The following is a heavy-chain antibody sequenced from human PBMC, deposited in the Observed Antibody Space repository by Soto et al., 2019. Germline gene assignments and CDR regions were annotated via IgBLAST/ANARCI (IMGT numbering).Heavy chain of an antibody. V-gene: IGHV4-31*03. J-gene: IGHJ5*02. CDR2: IYYSGST. Sequence: QVQLQESGPGLVKPSQTLSLTCTVSGGSISSGVYYWSWIRQHPGKGLEWIGYIYYSGSTYYNPSLKSRVTISVDTSKNQFSLKLSSVTAADTAVYYCALLADSSGYLYNWFDPWGQGTLVTVSS. D-gene: IGHD3-22*01. CDR3: ALLADSSGYLYNWFDP. CDR1: GGSISSGVYY.